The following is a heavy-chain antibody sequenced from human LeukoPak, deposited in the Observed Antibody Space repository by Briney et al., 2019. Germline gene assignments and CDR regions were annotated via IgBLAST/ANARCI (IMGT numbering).Heavy chain of an antibody. J-gene: IGHJ1*01. V-gene: IGHV1-8*01. D-gene: IGHD3-22*01. CDR2: MNPNSGNT. Sequence: ASVKVSCKASGYTFTNFDISWVRQAAGQRLEWMGWMNPNSGNTGYAQKFKGRVTMTGNTSINTAYMELSSLRSEDTAAYYCARGLRDSSGREYFKEWGQGTLVTVSS. CDR3: ARGLRDSSGREYFKE. CDR1: GYTFTNFD.